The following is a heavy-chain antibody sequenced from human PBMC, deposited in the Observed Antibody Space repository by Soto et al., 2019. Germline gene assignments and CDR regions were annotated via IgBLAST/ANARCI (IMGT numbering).Heavy chain of an antibody. J-gene: IGHJ4*02. Sequence: PGGSLRLSCAASGFTFSSYVMNWVRQAPGKGLEWVSVISNGGTTTYYADSVKGRFTISRDDSKSTMYLQMNSLRAEDTAVYYCARRSASNEPPGFDYWGQGTLVTVSS. D-gene: IGHD1-1*01. CDR1: GFTFSSYV. V-gene: IGHV3-23*03. CDR2: ISNGGTTT. CDR3: ARRSASNEPPGFDY.